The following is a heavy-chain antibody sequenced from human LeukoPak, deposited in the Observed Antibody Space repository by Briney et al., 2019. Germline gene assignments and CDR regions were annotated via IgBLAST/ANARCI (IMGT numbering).Heavy chain of an antibody. CDR2: IYYSGST. CDR1: GGSISSYY. V-gene: IGHV4-59*08. J-gene: IGHJ4*02. Sequence: SETLSLTCTVSGGSISSYYRSWIRQPPGKGLEWIGYIYYSGSTNYNPSLKSRVTISVDTSKNQFSLKLSSVTAADTAVYYCARGRRYFDYWGQGTLVTVSS. CDR3: ARGRRYFDY. D-gene: IGHD1-26*01.